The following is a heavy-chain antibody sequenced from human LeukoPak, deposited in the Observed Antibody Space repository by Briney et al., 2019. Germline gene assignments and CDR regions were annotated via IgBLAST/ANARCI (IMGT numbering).Heavy chain of an antibody. CDR1: GFTFSSYW. V-gene: IGHV3-7*03. CDR3: AREDTAMGYYYYYGMDV. J-gene: IGHJ6*04. D-gene: IGHD5-18*01. CDR2: IKQDGSEK. Sequence: GGSLRLSCAASGFTFSSYWMSWVRQAPGKGLEWVANIKQDGSEKYYVDSVKGRFTISRDNAKNSLYLQMNSLSAEDTAVYYCAREDTAMGYYYYYGMDVWGKGTTVTVS.